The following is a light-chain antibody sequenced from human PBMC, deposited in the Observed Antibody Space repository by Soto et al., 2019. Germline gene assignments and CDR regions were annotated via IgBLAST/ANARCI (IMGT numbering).Light chain of an antibody. CDR2: QTS. Sequence: EIVLPQSPATLSSFPGDSFTLSCRASQYINTRLAWYQHRPGQAPRLLIYQTSIRAAGIPARFSASGTGTGFTLTISDVQPEDFAVYYCHQRQSWPRTVGQGNKVDIK. CDR1: QYINTR. CDR3: HQRQSWPRT. V-gene: IGKV3-11*01. J-gene: IGKJ1*01.